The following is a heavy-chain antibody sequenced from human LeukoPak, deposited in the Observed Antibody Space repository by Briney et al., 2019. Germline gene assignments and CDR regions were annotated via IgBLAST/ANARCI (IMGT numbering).Heavy chain of an antibody. D-gene: IGHD2-2*02. J-gene: IGHJ6*03. CDR1: GGSFSGYY. Sequence: SETLSLTCAVYGGSFSGYYRSWIRQPPGKGLEWIGEINHSGSTNYNPSLKSRVTISVDTSKNQFSLKMRSVTAADTAVYYCARILVVPAAIQDYMDVWGKGTTVTVSS. CDR3: ARILVVPAAIQDYMDV. CDR2: INHSGST. V-gene: IGHV4-34*01.